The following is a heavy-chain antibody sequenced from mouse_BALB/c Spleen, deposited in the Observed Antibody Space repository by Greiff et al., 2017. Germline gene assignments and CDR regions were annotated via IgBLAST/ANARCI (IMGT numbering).Heavy chain of an antibody. J-gene: IGHJ4*01. Sequence: QVQLKESGAELARPGASVKLSCKASGYTFTSYWMQWVKQRPGQGLEWIGAIYPGDGDTRYTQKFKGKATLTADKSSSTAYMQLSSLASEDSAVYYCARGRYYGSSYNYYAMDYWGQGTSVTVSS. V-gene: IGHV1-87*01. D-gene: IGHD1-1*01. CDR1: GYTFTSYW. CDR3: ARGRYYGSSYNYYAMDY. CDR2: IYPGDGDT.